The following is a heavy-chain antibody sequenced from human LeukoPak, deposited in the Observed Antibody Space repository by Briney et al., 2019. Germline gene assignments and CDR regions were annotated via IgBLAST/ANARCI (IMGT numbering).Heavy chain of an antibody. CDR2: IRNKANSHTT. CDR3: ARGLGGTGARYFDY. CDR1: GFTFSDYY. J-gene: IGHJ4*02. Sequence: PGGPLRLSCAASGFTFSDYYMDWVRQAPGKGLEWVGRIRNKANSHTTEYAASVKGRFTISRDDSKNSLYLQMNSLKTDDTAVYYCARGLGGTGARYFDYWGQGTLVTVSS. D-gene: IGHD3/OR15-3a*01. V-gene: IGHV3-72*01.